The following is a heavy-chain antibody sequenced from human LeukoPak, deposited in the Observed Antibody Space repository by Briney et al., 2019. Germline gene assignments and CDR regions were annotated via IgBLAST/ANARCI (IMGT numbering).Heavy chain of an antibody. V-gene: IGHV1-2*02. CDR3: ARDNPSDILAEGMNNWFDP. J-gene: IGHJ5*02. Sequence: GASVKVSCKASGYTFTGYYMHWVRQAPGQGLEWMGWINPNSGGTNYAQKFQGRVTMTRDTSISTAYMELSRLRSDDTAVYYCARDNPSDILAEGMNNWFDPWGQGTLVTVSS. CDR1: GYTFTGYY. CDR2: INPNSGGT. D-gene: IGHD3-9*01.